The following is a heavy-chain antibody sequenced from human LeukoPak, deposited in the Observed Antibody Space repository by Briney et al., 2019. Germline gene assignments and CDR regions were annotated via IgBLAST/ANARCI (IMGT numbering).Heavy chain of an antibody. D-gene: IGHD6-13*01. CDR1: GFTFSSYW. J-gene: IGHJ4*02. CDR3: APPPIAATGN. Sequence: PGGSLRPSCAASGFTFSSYWMSWVRQAPGKGLEWVANIRQDGSDKNYVDSVEGRFTISRDNAKRSLYLQMNSLRAEDTAVYYCAPPPIAATGNWGQGTLVTVSS. CDR2: IRQDGSDK. V-gene: IGHV3-7*01.